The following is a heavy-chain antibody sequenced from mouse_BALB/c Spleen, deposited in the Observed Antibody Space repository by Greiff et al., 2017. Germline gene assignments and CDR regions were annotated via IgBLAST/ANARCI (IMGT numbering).Heavy chain of an antibody. J-gene: IGHJ4*01. CDR3: DRITTVVAHYAMDY. CDR1: GFNIKDTY. V-gene: IGHV14-3*02. Sequence: EVQLQQSGAELVKPGASVKLSCTASGFNIKDTYMHWVKQRPEQGLEWIGRIDPANGNTKYDPKFQGKATITADTSSNTAYLQLSSLTSEDTAVYYCDRITTVVAHYAMDYWGQGTSVTVSS. CDR2: IDPANGNT. D-gene: IGHD1-1*01.